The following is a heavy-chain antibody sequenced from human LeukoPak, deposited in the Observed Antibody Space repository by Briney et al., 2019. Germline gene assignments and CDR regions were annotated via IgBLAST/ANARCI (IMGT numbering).Heavy chain of an antibody. CDR3: ARALYGSACGYMDV. J-gene: IGHJ6*03. CDR2: FYSGGDT. Sequence: PGGSLRLSCAASGFTVSSNYMSWVRQAPGKGLEWVSVFYSGGDTYYADSVKGRFTISRDNSKNTLYLQMYSLRPEDTAVYYCARALYGSACGYMDVRGKGTTVTVSS. V-gene: IGHV3-66*02. CDR1: GFTVSSNY. D-gene: IGHD2-15*01.